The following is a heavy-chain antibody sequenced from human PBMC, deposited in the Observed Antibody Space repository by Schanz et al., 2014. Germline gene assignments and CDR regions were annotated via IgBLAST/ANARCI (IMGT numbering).Heavy chain of an antibody. V-gene: IGHV1-8*02. CDR1: GYTFAGHA. CDR2: MNSKTGNT. CDR3: TKGRTFGR. D-gene: IGHD3-16*01. J-gene: IGHJ4*02. Sequence: QVQLVQSGPEVKKPGASVKVSCQASGYTFAGHAVHWVRQATGQGLEWMGWMNSKTGNTGYAQRFQGRVTMTRNTSITTAYLELSSLRSGDTAVYYCTKGRTFGRWGQGTLVTVSS.